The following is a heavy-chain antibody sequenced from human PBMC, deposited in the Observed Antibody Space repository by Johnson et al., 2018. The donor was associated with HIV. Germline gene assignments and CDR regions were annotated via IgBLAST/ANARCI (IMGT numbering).Heavy chain of an antibody. J-gene: IGHJ3*02. CDR1: GFTFDEYG. CDR2: INWNGGST. Sequence: VQLVESGGGVVQPGGSLRLSCEVSGFTFDEYGMSWVRQAPGKGLEWVSGINWNGGSTVYADSVKCRFTISRDNARNFLYLQINSVRSEDTALYFCARVLNARPQWALDIWGQGTMVTVSS. V-gene: IGHV3-20*04. D-gene: IGHD5-24*01. CDR3: ARVLNARPQWALDI.